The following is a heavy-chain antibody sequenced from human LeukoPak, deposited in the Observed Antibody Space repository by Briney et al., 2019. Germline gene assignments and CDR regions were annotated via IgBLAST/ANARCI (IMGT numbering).Heavy chain of an antibody. J-gene: IGHJ3*02. Sequence: SETLSLTCTVSGGSVSSYYWSWIRQPPGKGLEWIGYIYDSGNTKYNPSLKSRVTISGDTSKNQFSLKLRSVTAADTAVYYCARHVTISGPYDASDIWGQGTMVTVS. CDR1: GGSVSSYY. D-gene: IGHD5-24*01. CDR3: ARHVTISGPYDASDI. CDR2: IYDSGNT. V-gene: IGHV4-59*08.